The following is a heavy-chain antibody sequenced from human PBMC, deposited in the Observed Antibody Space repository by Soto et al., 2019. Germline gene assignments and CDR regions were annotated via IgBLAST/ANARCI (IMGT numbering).Heavy chain of an antibody. J-gene: IGHJ4*02. V-gene: IGHV3-66*01. Sequence: EVQLVESWGGLVQPGGSLRLSCAASGFTVSSNYMSWVRQAPGKGLEWVSVIYSGGSTYYADSVKGRFTISRDNSKNTLYLQMNSLRAEDTAVYSCARANYYDTWGQGTLVTVSS. D-gene: IGHD3-22*01. CDR1: GFTVSSNY. CDR2: IYSGGST. CDR3: ARANYYDT.